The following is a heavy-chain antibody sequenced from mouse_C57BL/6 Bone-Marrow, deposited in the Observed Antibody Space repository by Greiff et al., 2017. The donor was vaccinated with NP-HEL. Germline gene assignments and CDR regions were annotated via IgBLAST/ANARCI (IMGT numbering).Heavy chain of an antibody. CDR2: ISSGGSYT. Sequence: EVKLVESGGDLVKPGGSLKLSCAASGFTFSSYGMSWVRQTPDKRLEWVATISSGGSYTYYPDSVKGRFTISRDNAKNTLYLQMSSLKSEDTYMYSCQRHVYAMANWGQGTSVTVSS. CDR3: QRHVYAMAN. V-gene: IGHV5-6*01. CDR1: GFTFSSYG. J-gene: IGHJ4*01.